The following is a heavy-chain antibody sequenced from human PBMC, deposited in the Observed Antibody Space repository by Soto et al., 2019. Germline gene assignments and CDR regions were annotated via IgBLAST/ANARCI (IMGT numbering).Heavy chain of an antibody. CDR2: ISYDGSNK. D-gene: IGHD3-3*01. J-gene: IGHJ6*02. V-gene: IGHV3-30*18. CDR3: AKSGYTIFGVVIIENYYYGMDV. Sequence: LRLSCAASGFTFSSYGMHWVRQAPGKGLEWVAVISYDGSNKYYADSVKGRFTISRDNSKNTLYLQMNSLRAEDTAVYYCAKSGYTIFGVVIIENYYYGMDVWGQGTTVTVSS. CDR1: GFTFSSYG.